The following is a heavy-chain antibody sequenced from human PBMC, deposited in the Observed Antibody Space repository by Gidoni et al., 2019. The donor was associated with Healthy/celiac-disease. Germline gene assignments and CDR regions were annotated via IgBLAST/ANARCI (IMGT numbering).Heavy chain of an antibody. Sequence: QVQLVQTGAAVRKPGASGKVSCKVSGYTLTELTMHRVQPAPGQGLEWMGGFDPEDGETIYAQKFQGRVTMTEDTSTDTAYMGLSSLRSEDTAVYYCATGKFWRGMDVWGQGTTVTVSS. D-gene: IGHD3-3*01. CDR1: GYTLTELT. CDR3: ATGKFWRGMDV. J-gene: IGHJ6*02. CDR2: FDPEDGET. V-gene: IGHV1-24*01.